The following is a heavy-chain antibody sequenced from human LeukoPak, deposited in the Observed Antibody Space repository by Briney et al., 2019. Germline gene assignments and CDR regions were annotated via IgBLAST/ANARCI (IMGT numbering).Heavy chain of an antibody. D-gene: IGHD1-26*01. V-gene: IGHV4-31*03. CDR3: ARTPWGLNYFDY. J-gene: IGHJ4*02. Sequence: SETPSLTCTVSGGSISSGGYYWSWIRQHPGKGLEWIGYIYYSGSTYYNPPLKSRVTISVDTSKNQFSLKLSSVTAADTAVYYCARTPWGLNYFDYWGQGTLVTVSS. CDR2: IYYSGST. CDR1: GGSISSGGYY.